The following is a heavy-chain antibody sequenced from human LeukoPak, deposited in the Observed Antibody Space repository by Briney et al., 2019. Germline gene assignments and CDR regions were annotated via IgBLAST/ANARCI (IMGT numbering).Heavy chain of an antibody. CDR2: ISSGSSYI. CDR1: GFTFSTYS. V-gene: IGHV3-21*01. CDR3: ARVLCSGGSCTNFDY. J-gene: IGHJ4*02. D-gene: IGHD2-15*01. Sequence: GGSLRLSCAASGFTFSTYSMNWVRQAPGKGLEWVSFISSGSSYIYCADSVKGRFTIPRDNAKNSLYLQMNSLRAEDTAVYYCARVLCSGGSCTNFDYWGQGTLVTVSS.